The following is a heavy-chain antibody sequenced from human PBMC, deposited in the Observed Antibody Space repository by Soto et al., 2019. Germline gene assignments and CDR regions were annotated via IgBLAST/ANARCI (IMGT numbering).Heavy chain of an antibody. J-gene: IGHJ4*02. CDR2: IYHSGST. CDR1: GDSISSSNW. V-gene: IGHV4-4*02. CDR3: AREGGSTWYIVY. D-gene: IGHD6-13*01. Sequence: QVQLPESGPGLVKPSGTLSLTCAVSGDSISSSNWWSWVRQPPGKGLEWIGEIYHSGSTNYNPSLKRRVTISLDKSKNQFSLNPSSVTAADTAVYYCAREGGSTWYIVYWGQGTLVTVSS.